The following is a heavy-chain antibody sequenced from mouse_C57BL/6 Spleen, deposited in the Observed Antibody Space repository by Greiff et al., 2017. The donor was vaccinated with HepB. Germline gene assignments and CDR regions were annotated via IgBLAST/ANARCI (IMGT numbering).Heavy chain of an antibody. CDR2: IYPSDGCT. Sequence: VQLQQSDAELVKPGASVKLSCKASGYTFTDYTIHWMKQRPEQGLEWIGYIYPSDGCTKYKEKFKGKATLTADKSSSTAYMQLSSLTSEDSAVYCCASGGDYVSSYVYVGVWGTATTVTVS. V-gene: IGHV1-78*01. D-gene: IGHD1-1*01. CDR1: GYTFTDYT. J-gene: IGHJ1*03. CDR3: ASGGDYVSSYVYVGV.